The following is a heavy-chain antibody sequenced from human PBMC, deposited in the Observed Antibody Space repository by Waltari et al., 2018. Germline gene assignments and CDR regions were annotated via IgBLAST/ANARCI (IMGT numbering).Heavy chain of an antibody. J-gene: IGHJ4*02. Sequence: EVQVVESGGGLVQPGGSLSLSGAASGFPVSSYWMTWVRRAPGKGLEWVANINQDGNGLHYVDSVRGRFTISRDNAKNSMFLQMNSLRAEDTAVYYCARVPLPWYLDYWGQGTLVTVSS. CDR1: GFPVSSYW. CDR2: INQDGNGL. CDR3: ARVPLPWYLDY. V-gene: IGHV3-7*01.